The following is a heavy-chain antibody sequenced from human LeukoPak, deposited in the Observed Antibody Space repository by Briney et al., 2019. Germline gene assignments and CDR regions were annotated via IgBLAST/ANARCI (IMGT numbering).Heavy chain of an antibody. CDR1: GFTFSSYA. Sequence: PGGSLRLSCAASGFTFSSYAMHWVRQAPGKGLEWVAVISYDGSNKYYADSVKGRFTISRDNSKNTLYLQMNSLRAEDTAVYYCARDRGGYSSGWHSPYYYYGMDVWGQGTTVTVSS. CDR3: ARDRGGYSSGWHSPYYYYGMDV. J-gene: IGHJ6*02. V-gene: IGHV3-30-3*01. CDR2: ISYDGSNK. D-gene: IGHD6-19*01.